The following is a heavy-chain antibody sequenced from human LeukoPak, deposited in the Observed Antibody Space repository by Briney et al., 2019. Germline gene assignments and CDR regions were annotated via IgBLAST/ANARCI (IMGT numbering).Heavy chain of an antibody. D-gene: IGHD3-22*01. CDR1: GFTFSTYA. V-gene: IGHV3-23*01. J-gene: IGHJ4*02. CDR3: AKEGTYYYDFDS. CDR2: ISGSGGST. Sequence: GGSLRLSCAASGFTFSTYAMNWVRQAPGKGLEWVSAISGSGGSTYYADSVKGRFSISRGNSKNTLYLQMNSLRAEDTAEYYCAKEGTYYYDFDSWGQGTLVTVSS.